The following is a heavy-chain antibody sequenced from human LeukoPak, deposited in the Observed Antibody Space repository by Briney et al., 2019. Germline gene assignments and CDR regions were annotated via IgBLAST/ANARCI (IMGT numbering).Heavy chain of an antibody. D-gene: IGHD3-10*01. V-gene: IGHV3-23*01. CDR3: ARRGGAFDI. CDR1: GFTVSSNY. J-gene: IGHJ3*02. Sequence: GGSLRLSCAASGFTVSSNYMSWVRQAPGKGLEWVSAISGSGGSTYYADSVKGRFTISRDNSKNTLYLQMNSLRAEDTAVYYCARRGGAFDIWGQGTMVTVSS. CDR2: ISGSGGST.